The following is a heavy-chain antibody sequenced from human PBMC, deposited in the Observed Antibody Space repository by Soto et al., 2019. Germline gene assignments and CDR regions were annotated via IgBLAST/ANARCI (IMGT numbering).Heavy chain of an antibody. V-gene: IGHV4-39*01. J-gene: IGHJ5*02. D-gene: IGHD3-3*01. CDR1: GDSIGGSNFY. Sequence: SETLSLTCTVFGDSIGGSNFYWGWLRQPPGKGLEWIGSIFHSGNTYYNPSLKSRVIMSVDTSKNQLSLRLDSVTAADTAVYYCARTGRIAIFGVVTEFDPWGPGTLVTVSS. CDR3: ARTGRIAIFGVVTEFDP. CDR2: IFHSGNT.